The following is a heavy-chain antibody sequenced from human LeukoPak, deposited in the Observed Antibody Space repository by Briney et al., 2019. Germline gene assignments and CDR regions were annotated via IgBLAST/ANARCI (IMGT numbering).Heavy chain of an antibody. D-gene: IGHD4-17*01. J-gene: IGHJ4*02. V-gene: IGHV3-30*18. CDR1: GFTFSSYT. CDR2: ISYDGSNK. Sequence: GGSLRLSCAASGFTFSSYTMNWVRQAPGKGLEWVAVISYDGSNKYYADFVKGRFTISRDNSKNTLYLQMSSLRAEDTAVYYCAKDNRNYGDYVRDHRGGYFDYWGQGTLVTVSS. CDR3: AKDNRNYGDYVRDHRGGYFDY.